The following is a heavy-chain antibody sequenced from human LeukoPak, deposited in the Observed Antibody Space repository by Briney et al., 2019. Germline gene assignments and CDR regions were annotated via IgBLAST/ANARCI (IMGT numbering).Heavy chain of an antibody. CDR1: GGSISSGGYS. J-gene: IGHJ4*02. D-gene: IGHD6-13*01. Sequence: SQTLSLTCAVSGGSISSGGYSWSWIRQPPGKGLEWIGYIYQSGSTYYNPSLKSRVTISVDRSKNQFSLKLSSVTAADTAVYYCARSSVAAAGYSDYWGQGTLVTVSS. CDR3: ARSSVAAAGYSDY. CDR2: IYQSGST. V-gene: IGHV4-30-2*01.